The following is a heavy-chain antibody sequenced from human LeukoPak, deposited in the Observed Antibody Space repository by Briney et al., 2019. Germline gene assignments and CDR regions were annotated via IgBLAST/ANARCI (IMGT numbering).Heavy chain of an antibody. V-gene: IGHV4-59*01. CDR2: ISYTVTS. D-gene: IGHD2-2*01. CDR1: GGSISTYY. Sequence: SETLSLTCTVSGGSISTYYWSWIRQPPGKGLEWIGYISYTVTSNYNPSLKSRVTISVDTSKNQFSLKLSSVTAADTAVYYCAKRSAAYCSSTIDYWGQGTLVTVSS. CDR3: AKRSAAYCSSTIDY. J-gene: IGHJ4*02.